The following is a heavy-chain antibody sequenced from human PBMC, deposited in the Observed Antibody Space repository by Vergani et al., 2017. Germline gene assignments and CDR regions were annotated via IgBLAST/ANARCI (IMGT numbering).Heavy chain of an antibody. J-gene: IGHJ3*02. CDR2: ISAYNGNT. CDR1: GYTFTSYG. D-gene: IGHD2-2*01. Sequence: QVQLVQSGAEVKKPGASVKVSCKASGYTFTSYGISWVRQAPGQGLEWMGWISAYNGNTNYAQKLQGRVTITADESTSTAYMELSSLRSEDTAVYYCAREAGVPAAGALLGDAFDIWGQGTMVTVSS. CDR3: AREAGVPAAGALLGDAFDI. V-gene: IGHV1-18*01.